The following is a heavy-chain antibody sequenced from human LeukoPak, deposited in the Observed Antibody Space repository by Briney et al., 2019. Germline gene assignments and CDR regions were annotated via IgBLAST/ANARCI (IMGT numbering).Heavy chain of an antibody. D-gene: IGHD3-9*01. CDR1: GYTXTSYG. J-gene: IGHJ6*02. Sequence: ASVKVSCKASGYTXTSYGISWVRQAPGQGLEWMGWISAYNGNTNYAQKLQGRVTMTTDTSTSTAYMELTSLRSDDTAVYYCATDTSAYYDILTGYWGRMSYYGMDVWGQGTTVTVSS. CDR3: ATDTSAYYDILTGYWGRMSYYGMDV. V-gene: IGHV1-18*01. CDR2: ISAYNGNT.